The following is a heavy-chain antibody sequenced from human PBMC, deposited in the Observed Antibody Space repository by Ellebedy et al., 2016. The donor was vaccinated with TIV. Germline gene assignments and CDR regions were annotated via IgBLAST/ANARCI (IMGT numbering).Heavy chain of an antibody. V-gene: IGHV1-18*01. CDR3: ARGEVPADY. CDR1: GYSFFNYG. J-gene: IGHJ4*02. Sequence: ASVKVSCKTSGYSFFNYGISWVRQAPGQGLEWMGWISAYNGNTNYAQKVQGRVTMTTDRSTRTAFIELRSLRSDDTAVYYCARGEVPADYWGQGTLVTVSS. CDR2: ISAYNGNT.